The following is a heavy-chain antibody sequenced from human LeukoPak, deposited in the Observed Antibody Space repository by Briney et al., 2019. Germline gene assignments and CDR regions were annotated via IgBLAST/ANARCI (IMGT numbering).Heavy chain of an antibody. CDR1: GCPFTASG. D-gene: IGHD3-10*01. CDR3: TRGGVDNNLLDF. V-gene: IGHV1-18*01. CDR2: VNPNSGDT. Sequence: ASVKVSFKPSGCPFTASGLTWIRQAPGQGLEWMGWVNPNSGDTAYAQSLQGRVTMTTDASTSTAYMELRSLRSDDTAVYYCTRGGVDNNLLDFWGQGTLVTVSS. J-gene: IGHJ4*02.